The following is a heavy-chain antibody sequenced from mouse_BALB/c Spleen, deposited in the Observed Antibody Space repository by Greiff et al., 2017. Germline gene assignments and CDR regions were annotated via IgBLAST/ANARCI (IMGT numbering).Heavy chain of an antibody. D-gene: IGHD2-14*01. CDR1: GFTFNTYA. CDR2: IRSKSNNYAT. J-gene: IGHJ1*01. CDR3: VRPTYDVWYFDV. V-gene: IGHV10-1*02. Sequence: DVKLLESGGGLVQPKGSLKLSCAASGFTFNTYAMNWVRQAPGKGLEWVARIRSKSNNYATYYADSVKDRFTISRDDSQSMLYLQMNNLKTEDTAMYYCVRPTYDVWYFDVWGAGTTVTVSS.